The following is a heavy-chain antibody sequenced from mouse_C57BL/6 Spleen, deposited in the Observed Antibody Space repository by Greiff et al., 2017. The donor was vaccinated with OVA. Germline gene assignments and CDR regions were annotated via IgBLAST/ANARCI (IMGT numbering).Heavy chain of an antibody. Sequence: EVQLQQSGAELVRPGASVKLSCTASGFNIKDDYMHWVKQRPEQGLEWIGWIDPENGDTEYASKFQGKATITADTSSNTAYLQLSSLTSEDTAVYYCTTFPITTVVAKPYWGQGTTLTVSS. CDR2: IDPENGDT. D-gene: IGHD1-1*01. V-gene: IGHV14-4*01. CDR1: GFNIKDDY. J-gene: IGHJ2*01. CDR3: TTFPITTVVAKPY.